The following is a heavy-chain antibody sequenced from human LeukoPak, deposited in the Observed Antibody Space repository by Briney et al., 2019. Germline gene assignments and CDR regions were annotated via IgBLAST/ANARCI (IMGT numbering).Heavy chain of an antibody. J-gene: IGHJ4*02. CDR1: GYTFTGYY. D-gene: IGHD2-2*02. CDR3: VAVPAAIPDYFDY. Sequence: ASVKVSCKASGYTFTGYYMHWVRQAPGQGLEWMGWINPNSGGTNYAQKFQGRVTMTRDTSISTVYMELSRLRSDDTAVYYCVAVPAAIPDYFDYWGQGTLVTVSS. CDR2: INPNSGGT. V-gene: IGHV1-2*02.